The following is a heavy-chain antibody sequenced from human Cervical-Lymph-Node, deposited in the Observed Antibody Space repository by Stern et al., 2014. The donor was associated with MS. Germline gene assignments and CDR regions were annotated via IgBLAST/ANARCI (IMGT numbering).Heavy chain of an antibody. D-gene: IGHD5-18*01. CDR3: ARARVDTAMDGIYYFDY. J-gene: IGHJ4*02. CDR2: IIPIFGTA. V-gene: IGHV1-69*01. Sequence: DQLVESGAEVKKPGSSVKVSCKASGGTFSSYAISWVRQAPGQGLEWMGGIIPIFGTANYAQKFQGRVTITADESTSTAYMELSSLRSEDTAVYYCARARVDTAMDGIYYFDYWGQGTLVTVSS. CDR1: GGTFSSYA.